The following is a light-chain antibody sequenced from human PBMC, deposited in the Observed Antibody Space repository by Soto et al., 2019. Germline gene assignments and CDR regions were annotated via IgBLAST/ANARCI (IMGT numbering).Light chain of an antibody. CDR2: DAS. V-gene: IGKV3-11*01. Sequence: EIVLTQSPATLSLSPGERATLSCRASQRVSSYLAWYQQKPGQAPRLLIYDASNRATGIPARFSGSGSGTDFTLTISRLEPEDFAVYYCQQRSNWPPFTFGPGTKVDIK. CDR1: QRVSSY. J-gene: IGKJ3*01. CDR3: QQRSNWPPFT.